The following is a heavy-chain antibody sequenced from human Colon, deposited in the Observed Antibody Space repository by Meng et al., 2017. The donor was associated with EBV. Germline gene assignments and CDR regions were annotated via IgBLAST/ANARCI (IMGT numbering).Heavy chain of an antibody. D-gene: IGHD3-10*01. V-gene: IGHV4-39*01. CDR2: IYYSGST. J-gene: IGHJ4*02. CDR3: ASYTSFSGSYYNGIDY. CDR1: GGSIRSGPYC. Sequence: QVQLQESRPGLFKPSETLSRACTDSGGSIRSGPYCWAWIRQPPGKGLQWIGSIYYSGSTYYNPSLKSRVTISVDSSKNQFSLKLTSVTAADTSLYYCASYTSFSGSYYNGIDYWGQGTLVTVSS.